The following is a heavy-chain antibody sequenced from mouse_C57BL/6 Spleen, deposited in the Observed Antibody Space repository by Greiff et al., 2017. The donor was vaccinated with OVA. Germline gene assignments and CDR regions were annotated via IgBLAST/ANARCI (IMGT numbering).Heavy chain of an antibody. Sequence: EVKLQESGEGLVKPGGSLKLSCAASGFTFSSYAMSWVRQTPEKRLEWVAYISSGGDYIYYADTVKGRFTISRDNARNTLYLQMSSLKSEDTAMYYCTRGEGTGPFAYWGQGTLVTVSA. J-gene: IGHJ3*01. CDR2: ISSGGDYI. CDR3: TRGEGTGPFAY. CDR1: GFTFSSYA. D-gene: IGHD4-1*01. V-gene: IGHV5-9-1*02.